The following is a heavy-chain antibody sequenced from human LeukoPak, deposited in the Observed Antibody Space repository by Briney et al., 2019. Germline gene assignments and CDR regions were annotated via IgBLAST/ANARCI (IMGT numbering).Heavy chain of an antibody. CDR1: GSSFTSYW. J-gene: IGHJ5*02. V-gene: IGHV5-51*01. CDR3: ARHSSVCGAGSGGFDP. CDR2: ISPGDTDT. D-gene: IGHD3-10*01. Sequence: GESLKTSFKASGSSFTSYWSGGVRQLPGKGLGWRGIISPGDTDTRYRPSLQGQVTISADKSIATAYLQWSSLKASETAMYYCARHSSVCGAGSGGFDPWGQGTLVTVSS.